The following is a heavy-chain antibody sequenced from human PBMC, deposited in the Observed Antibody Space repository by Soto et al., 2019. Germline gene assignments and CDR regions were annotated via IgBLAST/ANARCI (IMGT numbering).Heavy chain of an antibody. CDR1: GFIFGDYA. CDR3: FTIPRNRRGHPFDC. V-gene: IGHV3-49*03. Sequence: GGSLRLSSTGSGFIFGDYAMSWFRQTPGKGLECVGFIRSERYGGTADYAATVQGRFTISRDDSKSVAYLQMNSLQSEDTGMYYCFTIPRNRRGHPFDCWGQGTLVTVSS. D-gene: IGHD3-10*01. CDR2: IRSERYGGTA. J-gene: IGHJ4*02.